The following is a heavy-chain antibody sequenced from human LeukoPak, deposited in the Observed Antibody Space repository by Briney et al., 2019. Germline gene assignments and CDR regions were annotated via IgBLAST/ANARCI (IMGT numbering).Heavy chain of an antibody. Sequence: ASVKVSCKASGYTFTSYGISWVRQAPGQGLEWMGWISAYNGNTNYAQKLQGRVTMTTDTSTSTAYMELRSLRSDDTAVYYYARDLSGYYANWFDPWGQGTLVTVSS. J-gene: IGHJ5*02. D-gene: IGHD3-22*01. CDR3: ARDLSGYYANWFDP. V-gene: IGHV1-18*01. CDR1: GYTFTSYG. CDR2: ISAYNGNT.